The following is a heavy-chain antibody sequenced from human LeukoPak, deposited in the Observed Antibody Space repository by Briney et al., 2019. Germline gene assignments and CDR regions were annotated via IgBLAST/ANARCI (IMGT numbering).Heavy chain of an antibody. J-gene: IGHJ6*02. V-gene: IGHV1-69*13. CDR1: DYTFTSYG. CDR3: ERGGGIFGVLTTAHYYGIDV. CDR2: IIPIFGTA. Sequence: ASVKVSCKTSDYTFTSYGVSWVRQAPGQGLEWMGGIIPIFGTANYAQKFQGRVTITADESTSTAYMELSSLRSEDTAVYYCERGGGIFGVLTTAHYYGIDVWGQGTTVTVSS. D-gene: IGHD3-3*01.